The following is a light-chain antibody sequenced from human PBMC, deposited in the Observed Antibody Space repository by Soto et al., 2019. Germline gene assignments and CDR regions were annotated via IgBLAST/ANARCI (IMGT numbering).Light chain of an antibody. J-gene: IGKJ5*01. V-gene: IGKV3-11*01. CDR1: QSVSSY. CDR2: DAS. Sequence: EIVLTQSPATLSLSPGERATLSCRASQSVSSYLAWYQQKPGQAPRLLIYDASNRATGIPARFSGSGSGTDFTVTISSLEPEGFAVYNCQQRSNWPLSIPFGQETRLEI. CDR3: QQRSNWPLSIP.